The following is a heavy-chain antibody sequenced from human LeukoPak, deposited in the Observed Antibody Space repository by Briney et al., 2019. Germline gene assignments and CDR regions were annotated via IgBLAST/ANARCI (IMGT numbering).Heavy chain of an antibody. V-gene: IGHV4-39*01. CDR3: ASICMYYDFWSGEYYFDY. Sequence: SETLSLTCTVSGGSISSSSYYWGWIRQPPGKGLEWIGSIYYSGSTYYNPSLKSRVTISVDTSKNQFPLKLSSVTAADTAVYYCASICMYYDFWSGEYYFDYWGQGTLVTVSS. J-gene: IGHJ4*02. D-gene: IGHD3-3*01. CDR1: GGSISSSSYY. CDR2: IYYSGST.